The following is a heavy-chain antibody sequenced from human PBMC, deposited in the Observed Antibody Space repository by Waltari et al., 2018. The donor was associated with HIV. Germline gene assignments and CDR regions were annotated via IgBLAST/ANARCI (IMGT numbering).Heavy chain of an antibody. J-gene: IGHJ4*02. V-gene: IGHV3-21*01. CDR1: GSIFRTYR. Sequence: EVQLVASGGGLVKPGGSLRSSCAAFGSIFRTYRMNWVRQAPGKGLEWFSSISDSSSYIYYADSLKGRFTISRDNAKNSLYLQMNSLRAEDTAVYYCARGRYYYDSSGYYDNLPFDYWGQGTLVTVST. CDR2: ISDSSSYI. CDR3: ARGRYYYDSSGYYDNLPFDY. D-gene: IGHD3-22*01.